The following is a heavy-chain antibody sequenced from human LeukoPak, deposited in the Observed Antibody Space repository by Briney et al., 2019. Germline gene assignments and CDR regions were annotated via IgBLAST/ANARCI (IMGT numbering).Heavy chain of an antibody. D-gene: IGHD2-15*01. V-gene: IGHV4-61*05. J-gene: IGHJ5*02. CDR3: ARLYCSGGSCLLNWFDP. CDR2: IYTSGST. CDR1: GGSLLSSSYF. Sequence: SETLSLTCTVSGGSLLSSSYFWGWIRQPPGKGLEWIGRIYTSGSTNYNPSLKSRVTMSVDTSKNQFSLKLSSVTAADTAVYYCARLYCSGGSCLLNWFDPWGQGTLVTVSS.